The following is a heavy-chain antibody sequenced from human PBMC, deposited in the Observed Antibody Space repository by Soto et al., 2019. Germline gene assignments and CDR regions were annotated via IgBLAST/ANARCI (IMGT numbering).Heavy chain of an antibody. V-gene: IGHV3-33*06. D-gene: IGHD3-10*01. J-gene: IGHJ6*02. CDR2: TWYDGTNK. Sequence: PWGSLRLSCAASGFTFRKYGMHWVRQAPAKGLELVAVTWYDGTNKYYADSVKGRFTISRDSSKNALDLQMNSLRAEDTAVYYCAKGQQAYGSGSHNFGYGMDVWGQGTTVTVSS. CDR3: AKGQQAYGSGSHNFGYGMDV. CDR1: GFTFRKYG.